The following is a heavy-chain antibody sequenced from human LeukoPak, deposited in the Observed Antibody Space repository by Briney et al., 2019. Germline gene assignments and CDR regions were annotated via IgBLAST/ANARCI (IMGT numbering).Heavy chain of an antibody. CDR3: ARGFRSSSSAAFDI. J-gene: IGHJ3*02. CDR1: GGSISSYY. D-gene: IGHD6-6*01. Sequence: SETLSLTCSVSGGSISSYYWSWIRQPAGKGLEWIGRIHTSGSTNYNPSLKSRVTMSVDTSKNQFSLKLSSVTAADTAVYYCARGFRSSSSAAFDIWGQGTMVTVSS. CDR2: IHTSGST. V-gene: IGHV4-4*07.